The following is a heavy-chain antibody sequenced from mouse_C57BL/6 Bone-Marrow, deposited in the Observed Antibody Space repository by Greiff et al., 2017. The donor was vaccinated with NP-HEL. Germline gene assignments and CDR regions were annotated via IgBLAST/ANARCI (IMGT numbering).Heavy chain of an antibody. CDR1: GYAFTNYL. D-gene: IGHD2-14*01. J-gene: IGHJ3*01. V-gene: IGHV1-54*01. CDR3: ARREYDEAY. Sequence: QVQLKESGAELVRPGTSVKVSCKASGYAFTNYLIEWVKQRPGQGLEWIGVINPGSGGTNYNEKFKGKATLTADKSSSTAYMQLSSLTSEDSAVYFCARREYDEAYWGQGTLVTVSA. CDR2: INPGSGGT.